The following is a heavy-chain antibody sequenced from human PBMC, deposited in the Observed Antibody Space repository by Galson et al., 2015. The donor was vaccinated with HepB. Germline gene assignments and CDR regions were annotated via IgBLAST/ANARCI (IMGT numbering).Heavy chain of an antibody. Sequence: SLRLSCAASGFTFSSYGMHWVRQAPGKGLEWVAVIWYDGSNKYYADSVKGRFTISRDNSKNTLYLQMNSLRAEDTAVYYCARDSSGWQGGVDYWGQGTLVTVSS. D-gene: IGHD6-19*01. J-gene: IGHJ4*02. CDR2: IWYDGSNK. CDR3: ARDSSGWQGGVDY. V-gene: IGHV3-33*01. CDR1: GFTFSSYG.